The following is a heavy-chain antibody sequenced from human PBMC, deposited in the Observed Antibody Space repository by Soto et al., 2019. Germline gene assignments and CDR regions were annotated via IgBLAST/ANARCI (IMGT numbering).Heavy chain of an antibody. D-gene: IGHD1-1*01. J-gene: IGHJ4*02. CDR2: IYRTGST. V-gene: IGHV4-4*02. CDR3: ASRDPGTSVDY. CDR1: GGSFTSNNW. Sequence: SETLSLTCAVSGGSFTSNNWWTWVRHPPGQVPGWVGVIYRTGSTNYHPPLKSGVTISLDKSENQFSLKVTSLTAAHTAVYYCASRDPGTSVDYWGQGTLVTVSS.